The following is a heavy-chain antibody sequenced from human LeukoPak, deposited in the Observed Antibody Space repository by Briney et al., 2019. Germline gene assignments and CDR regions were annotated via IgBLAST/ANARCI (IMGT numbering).Heavy chain of an antibody. J-gene: IGHJ6*03. CDR3: ARRGCSGGSCYPRSNYYMDV. CDR1: GFTVSSNY. CDR2: ISSSGSTI. Sequence: GGSLRLSCAASGFTVSSNYMSWVRQAPGKGLEWVSYISSSGSTIYYADSVKGRFTISRDNAKNSLYLQMNSLRAEDTAVYYCARRGCSGGSCYPRSNYYMDVWGKGTTVTVSS. D-gene: IGHD2-15*01. V-gene: IGHV3-11*04.